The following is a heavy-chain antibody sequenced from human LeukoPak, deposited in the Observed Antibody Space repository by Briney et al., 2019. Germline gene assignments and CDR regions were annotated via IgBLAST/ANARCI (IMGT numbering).Heavy chain of an antibody. CDR1: GYTFTGYY. CDR2: INPNSGGT. D-gene: IGHD6-19*01. V-gene: IGHV1-2*02. Sequence: GASVKVSCKASGYTFTGYYMHWVRQAPGLGLEWMGWINPNSGGTNYAQKFQGGVTMTRDTSISTAYMELSRLRSDDTAVYYCAREPQWLVHYFDYWGQGTLVTVSS. J-gene: IGHJ4*02. CDR3: AREPQWLVHYFDY.